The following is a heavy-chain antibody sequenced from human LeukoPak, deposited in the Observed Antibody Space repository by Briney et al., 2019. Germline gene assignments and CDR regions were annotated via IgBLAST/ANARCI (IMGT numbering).Heavy chain of an antibody. CDR2: MSLDGSSI. D-gene: IGHD3-9*01. V-gene: IGHV3-30*05. Sequence: GGSLRLSCAASGFTSSSYSMNWVRQAPGKGLEWLAVMSLDGSSIYYADSVRGRFTISRDNSKNTLFLQMSSLRVEDTAVYYCARDSGKLRYLDLWGQGTLLTVSS. J-gene: IGHJ4*02. CDR1: GFTSSSYS. CDR3: ARDSGKLRYLDL.